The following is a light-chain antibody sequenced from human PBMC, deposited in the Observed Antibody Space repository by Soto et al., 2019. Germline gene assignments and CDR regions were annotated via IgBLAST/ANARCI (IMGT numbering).Light chain of an antibody. CDR2: GAS. Sequence: EIVLTQSPGTLSLSPGERATLSCRASQSVSNNYLAWYQQKPGQAPRLLIYGASNRATGIPDRFSGIGTGTDFTLTISRLEPEDSAVYYCQQYGYSFWTFGQGTKVDIK. CDR3: QQYGYSFWT. CDR1: QSVSNNY. V-gene: IGKV3-20*01. J-gene: IGKJ1*01.